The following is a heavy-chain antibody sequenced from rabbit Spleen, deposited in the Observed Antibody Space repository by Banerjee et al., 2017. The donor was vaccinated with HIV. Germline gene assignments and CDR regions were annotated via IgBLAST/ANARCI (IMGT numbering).Heavy chain of an antibody. D-gene: IGHD6-1*01. V-gene: IGHV1S40*01. CDR2: IYTGSVST. CDR1: GFSFSSNYY. Sequence: QSLEESGGDLVKPGASLTLTYTVSGFSFSSNYYMCWVRQAPGKGLEWIGCIYTGSVSTWYASWAKGRFTISKTSTTVTLQMASLTDADTATYFCAREVYGNGGCMRKLDLWGPGTLVTVS. CDR3: AREVYGNGGCMRKLDL. J-gene: IGHJ6*01.